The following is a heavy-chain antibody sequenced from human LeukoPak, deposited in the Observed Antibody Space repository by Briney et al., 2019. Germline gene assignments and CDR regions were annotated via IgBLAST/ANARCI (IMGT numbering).Heavy chain of an antibody. CDR3: ARGMVKINYYMDV. V-gene: IGHV6-1*01. J-gene: IGHJ6*03. CDR2: TYYRTKWYN. CDR1: GDSFSSNSAA. Sequence: SQTLSLTCAISGDSFSSNSAAWNWIRQSPSRGLGGLGRTYYRTKWYNDYTVSMSSRITITPDTSKNQFSLQLNSVTPEDTAVYYCARGMVKINYYMDVWGKGTTVTVSS. D-gene: IGHD4-23*01.